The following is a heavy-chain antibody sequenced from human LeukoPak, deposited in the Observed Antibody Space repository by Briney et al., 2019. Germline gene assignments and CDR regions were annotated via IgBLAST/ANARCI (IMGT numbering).Heavy chain of an antibody. Sequence: ASVKVSCKASGYTFTSYDINWVRQATGQGLEWMGWMNPNSGNTGYAQKFQGRVTMTRNTSISTAYMELSSLRSEDTAVYYCAGSLITMIVVVIHYWGQGTLVTVSS. CDR3: AGSLITMIVVVIHY. J-gene: IGHJ4*02. V-gene: IGHV1-8*01. D-gene: IGHD3-22*01. CDR1: GYTFTSYD. CDR2: MNPNSGNT.